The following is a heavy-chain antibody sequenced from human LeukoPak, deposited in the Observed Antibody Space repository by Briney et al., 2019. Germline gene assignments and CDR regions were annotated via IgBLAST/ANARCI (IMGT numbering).Heavy chain of an antibody. CDR3: ASNRGPRYCSGGSCSRGYYYYMDV. CDR1: GGSFSGYY. J-gene: IGHJ6*03. Sequence: PETLSLTCAVYGGSFSGYYWSWIRQPPGKGLEWIGEINHSGSTNYNPSLKSRVTISVDTSKNQFSLKLSSVTAADTAVYYCASNRGPRYCSGGSCSRGYYYYMDVWGKGTTVTVSS. CDR2: INHSGST. V-gene: IGHV4-34*01. D-gene: IGHD2-15*01.